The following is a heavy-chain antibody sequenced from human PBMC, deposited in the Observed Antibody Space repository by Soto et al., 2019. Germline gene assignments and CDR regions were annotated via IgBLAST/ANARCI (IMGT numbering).Heavy chain of an antibody. CDR1: VFTFTNAW. D-gene: IGHD3-9*01. Sequence: PGGSLRLSCAASVFTFTNAWMSWFRQAPGKGLEWVSAISGSGGSTYYADSVKGRFTISRDNSKNTLYLQMNSLRAEDTAVYYCAKGDFDWLLLLDYWGQGTLVTVS. CDR3: AKGDFDWLLLLDY. V-gene: IGHV3-23*01. CDR2: ISGSGGST. J-gene: IGHJ4*02.